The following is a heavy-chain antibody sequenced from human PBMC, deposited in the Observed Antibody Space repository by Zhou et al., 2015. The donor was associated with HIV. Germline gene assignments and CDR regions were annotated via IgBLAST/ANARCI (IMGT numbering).Heavy chain of an antibody. J-gene: IGHJ1*01. Sequence: QVVLIQSGAEVRRPGSSVKISCKASGGSFPVTWVRQAPGQGLEWMGGINPFFGTTNYAQKFQGRVSITADESTSTTYMQLDNLRSEDTAVYYCGAGSMVRGVAVRYFQHWGQGTLVTVSS. CDR3: GAGSMVRGVAVRYFQH. CDR1: GGSFP. V-gene: IGHV1-69*01. D-gene: IGHD3-10*01. CDR2: INPFFGTT.